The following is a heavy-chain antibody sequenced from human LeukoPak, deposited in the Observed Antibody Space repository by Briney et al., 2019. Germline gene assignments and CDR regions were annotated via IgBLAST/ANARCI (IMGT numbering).Heavy chain of an antibody. CDR1: GYTFTSYG. CDR3: ARYVRARTYYYGMDV. J-gene: IGHJ6*04. V-gene: IGHV1-18*04. CDR2: ISAYNGNT. D-gene: IGHD3-16*01. Sequence: GASVKVSCKASGYTFTSYGISWVRQATGQGLEWMGWISAYNGNTNYAQKLQGRVTMTTDTSTSTAYMELRSLRSDDTAVYYCARYVRARTYYYGMDVWGKGTTVTVSS.